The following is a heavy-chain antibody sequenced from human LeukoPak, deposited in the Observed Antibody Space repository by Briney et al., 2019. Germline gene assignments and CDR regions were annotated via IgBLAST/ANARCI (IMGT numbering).Heavy chain of an antibody. V-gene: IGHV4-39*07. D-gene: IGHD6-6*01. J-gene: IGHJ5*02. CDR1: GGSISSSSYY. CDR2: IYYSGST. CDR3: AIEEQLVWANWFDP. Sequence: SETLSLTCTVSGGSISSSSYYWGWIRQPPGKGLEWIGSIYYSGSTYYNPSLKSRVTISVDTSKNQFSLKLSSVTAADTAVYYCAIEEQLVWANWFDPWGQGTLSPSPQ.